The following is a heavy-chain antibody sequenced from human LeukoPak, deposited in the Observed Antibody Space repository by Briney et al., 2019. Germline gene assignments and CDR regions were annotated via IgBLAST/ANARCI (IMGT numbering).Heavy chain of an antibody. CDR3: ARLYGYNFAVSRKYFDY. CDR1: GGSISSSSYY. CDR2: IYYSGST. V-gene: IGHV4-39*01. D-gene: IGHD5-24*01. Sequence: PSETLSLTCTVSGGSISSSSYYWGWIRQPPGKGLEWIGSIYYSGSTYYNPSLESRVTISVDTSKNQFSLKLNSVTAADTAVYYCARLYGYNFAVSRKYFDYWGPGTLVTVSP. J-gene: IGHJ4*02.